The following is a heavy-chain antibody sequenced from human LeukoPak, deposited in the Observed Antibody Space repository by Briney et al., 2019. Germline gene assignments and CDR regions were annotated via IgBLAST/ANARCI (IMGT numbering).Heavy chain of an antibody. D-gene: IGHD6-13*01. CDR2: ISGSGGST. CDR1: GFTLSSYA. Sequence: GGSLRLSCAASGFTLSSYAVSWVRQAPGKGLEGVSAISGSGGSTYYADSVKGRFTIPRDNSKNTLHLQMNSLRAEDTAVYYCAKDKLAGIGSWFDPWGQGTLVTVSS. V-gene: IGHV3-23*01. CDR3: AKDKLAGIGSWFDP. J-gene: IGHJ5*02.